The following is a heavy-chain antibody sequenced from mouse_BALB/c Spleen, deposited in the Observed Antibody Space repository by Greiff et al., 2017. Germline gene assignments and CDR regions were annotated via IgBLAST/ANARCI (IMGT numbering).Heavy chain of an antibody. CDR2: IWAGGST. Sequence: VQLKESGPGLVAPSQSLSITCTVSGFSLTSYGVHWVRQPPGKGLVWLGVIWAGGSTNYNSALMSRLSISKDNSKSQVFLKMNSLQTDDTAMYYCARTHNDYDVSWFAYWGQGTLVTVSA. CDR3: ARTHNDYDVSWFAY. CDR1: GFSLTSYG. D-gene: IGHD2-4*01. J-gene: IGHJ3*01. V-gene: IGHV2-9*02.